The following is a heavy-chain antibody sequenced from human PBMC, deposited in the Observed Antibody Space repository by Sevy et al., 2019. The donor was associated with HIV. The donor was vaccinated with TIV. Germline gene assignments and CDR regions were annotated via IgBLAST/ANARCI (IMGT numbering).Heavy chain of an antibody. CDR2: IQGDGSDK. V-gene: IGHV3-7*01. CDR1: GFSFSANW. CDR3: VHETFGRFES. D-gene: IGHD3-16*01. J-gene: IGHJ4*02. Sequence: GGSLRLSCAASGFSFSANWMNWVRQAPGKALEWVANIQGDGSDKHYVDSVEGRFTISRDNAKNVLYLQMNSLRVEDTAVYYRVHETFGRFESWGQGTLVTVSS.